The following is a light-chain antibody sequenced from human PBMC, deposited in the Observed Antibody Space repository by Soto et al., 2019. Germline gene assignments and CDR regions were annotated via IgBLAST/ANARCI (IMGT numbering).Light chain of an antibody. CDR1: SSDVGGYNY. J-gene: IGLJ2*01. V-gene: IGLV2-14*01. CDR2: DVS. CDR3: SSYRSSSTLGV. Sequence: QSALTQPASVSGSPGQSITISCTGTSSDVGGYNYVSWYQQHPGKAPKLMIYDVSNRPSGVSNRFSGSKSGNTASLTISGLQAEDEADYYCSSYRSSSTLGVFGGGTKVTVL.